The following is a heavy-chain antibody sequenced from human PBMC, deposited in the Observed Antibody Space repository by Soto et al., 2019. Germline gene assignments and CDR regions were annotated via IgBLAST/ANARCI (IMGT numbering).Heavy chain of an antibody. V-gene: IGHV3-30*02. CDR2: TRHDGSNT. CDR3: ARAPNDYGDYVFDY. J-gene: IGHJ4*02. CDR1: GFTFSGYG. D-gene: IGHD4-17*01. Sequence: PGGSLRLSCAASGFTFSGYGMHWVRQAPGKGLEWVAITRHDGSNTYYADSVRGRFTISRDNSKKTLYLQMNSLRAEDTAVYYCARAPNDYGDYVFDYWGQGTLVTVSS.